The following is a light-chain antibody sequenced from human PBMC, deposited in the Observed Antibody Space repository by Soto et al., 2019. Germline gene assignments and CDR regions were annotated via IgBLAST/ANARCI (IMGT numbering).Light chain of an antibody. CDR2: ATS. V-gene: IGKV3-20*01. J-gene: IGKJ2*01. CDR1: QSVSSSY. Sequence: EIVLTQSPGTLSLSPGERATLSCRASQSVSSSYLAWHQQKPGQAPRLLIYATSSRATGIPDRFSGSVSGTDFTLTISRLVPEDFAMYYCQQYGYSPRTFGQGTKLDIK. CDR3: QQYGYSPRT.